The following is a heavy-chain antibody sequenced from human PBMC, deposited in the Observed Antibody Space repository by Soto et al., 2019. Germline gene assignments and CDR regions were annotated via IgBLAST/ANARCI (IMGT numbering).Heavy chain of an antibody. CDR1: GFTFSNYG. J-gene: IGHJ6*02. Sequence: ASVKVSCKASGFTFSNYGLDWVRQAPGQGLEWMGWVSANNGHTNYAQNLQGRVSMTTDTSTSTAYMELRGLRFDDTAVYYCARDIESVTAKHFFYYYAMDVWGQGTTVTVSS. CDR3: ARDIESVTAKHFFYYYAMDV. V-gene: IGHV1-18*01. CDR2: VSANNGHT. D-gene: IGHD2-8*01.